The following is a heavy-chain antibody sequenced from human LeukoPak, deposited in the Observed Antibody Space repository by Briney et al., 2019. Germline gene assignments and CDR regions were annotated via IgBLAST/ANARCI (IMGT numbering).Heavy chain of an antibody. CDR1: GFTFDDYG. D-gene: IGHD6-13*01. V-gene: IGHV3-20*04. J-gene: IGHJ4*02. Sequence: GGSLRLPCADSGFTFDDYGMSWVRQAPGKGLEWVSGINWDGGSTFYADPVKGRFTISRDNAKNTLYLQMNSLRAEDTALYYCARDLSSSWYNFGYWGQGTLVTVSS. CDR3: ARDLSSSWYNFGY. CDR2: INWDGGST.